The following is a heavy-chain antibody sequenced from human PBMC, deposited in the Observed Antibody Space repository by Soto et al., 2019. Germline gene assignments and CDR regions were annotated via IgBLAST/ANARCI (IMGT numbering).Heavy chain of an antibody. V-gene: IGHV3-23*01. Sequence: PGGSLRLSCVVSGFTFSSYAMSWVRQAPGRGLEWVSAISGSAGNTYFADSVKGRFTISRDHSKNTLYLQINSLRAEDTAVYYCAKDSSNWPYYFDSWGQGTLVTVSS. CDR3: AKDSSNWPYYFDS. J-gene: IGHJ4*02. CDR1: GFTFSSYA. CDR2: ISGSAGNT. D-gene: IGHD1-1*01.